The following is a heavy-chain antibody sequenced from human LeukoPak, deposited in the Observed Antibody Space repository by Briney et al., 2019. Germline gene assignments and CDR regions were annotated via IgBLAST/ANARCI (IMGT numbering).Heavy chain of an antibody. CDR1: GFSFNSYW. D-gene: IGHD2-15*01. V-gene: IGHV3-7*01. CDR2: IDPAGTDT. Sequence: GGSLRLSCAASGFSFNSYWMTWVRQPPGRGLEWVANIDPAGTDTYYVDPVKGRFTISRDNAKNLVYLQMNTLRAEDTAVYSCGRFGYEAGIDLWGQGTLVTVSS. J-gene: IGHJ4*02. CDR3: GRFGYEAGIDL.